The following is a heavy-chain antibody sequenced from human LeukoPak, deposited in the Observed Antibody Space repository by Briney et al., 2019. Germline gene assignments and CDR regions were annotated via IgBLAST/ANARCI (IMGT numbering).Heavy chain of an antibody. D-gene: IGHD1-26*01. V-gene: IGHV3-7*01. Sequence: EGSLRLSCAASGFTFSNFWMSWVRQAPGKGLEWGANIKQDGSERYLVDSVKGRFTISRDNAKNSLYLQMSSLRAEDTAVYYCARDRYSGTYLGASDIWGQGTMVTVSS. J-gene: IGHJ3*02. CDR3: ARDRYSGTYLGASDI. CDR1: GFTFSNFW. CDR2: IKQDGSER.